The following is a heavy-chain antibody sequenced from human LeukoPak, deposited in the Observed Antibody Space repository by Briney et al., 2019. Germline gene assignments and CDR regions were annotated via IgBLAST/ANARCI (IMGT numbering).Heavy chain of an antibody. CDR3: AKDLNNNGRGFDY. D-gene: IGHD1-14*01. J-gene: IGHJ4*02. CDR2: IRASVSGT. V-gene: IGHV3-23*01. Sequence: TGGSLRLSCAASGFTVSSNYMSWVRQAPGKGLEWVAAIRASVSGTYYADSVQGRFIISRDNSKNTLYLQMDRLRADDTAVYYCAKDLNNNGRGFDYWGQGTLVTVSS. CDR1: GFTVSSNY.